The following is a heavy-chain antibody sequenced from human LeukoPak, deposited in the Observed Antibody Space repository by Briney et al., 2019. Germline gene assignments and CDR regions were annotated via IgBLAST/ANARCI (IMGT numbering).Heavy chain of an antibody. D-gene: IGHD3-22*01. CDR1: GGSISGFS. CDR2: VFASGNT. Sequence: SETLSLTCTVSGGSISGFSWNWIRQPAGKGLEWIGRVFASGNTDYNPSLKSRVTMSVDTSKNHFSLRLNSVTAADTAVYYCARRGYYDNWFDPWGQGTLVTVSS. V-gene: IGHV4-4*07. J-gene: IGHJ5*02. CDR3: ARRGYYDNWFDP.